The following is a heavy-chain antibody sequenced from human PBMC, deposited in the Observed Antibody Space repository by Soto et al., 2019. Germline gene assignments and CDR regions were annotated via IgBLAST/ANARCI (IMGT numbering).Heavy chain of an antibody. D-gene: IGHD3-22*01. V-gene: IGHV3-23*01. CDR1: GFTFSNYA. CDR3: AKDWGNGWLCDN. CDR2: ISGSGGST. Sequence: GGSLRLSCAGSGFTFSNYAMSWVRQAPGEGLEWVSGISGSGGSTHYADSVKGRFTISRDNSKNTMYLEMNYLRAEDTAVYFCAKDWGNGWLCDNWGQGSLVTVSS. J-gene: IGHJ4*02.